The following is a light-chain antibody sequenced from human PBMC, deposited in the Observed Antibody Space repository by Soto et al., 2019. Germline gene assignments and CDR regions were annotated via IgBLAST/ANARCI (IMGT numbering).Light chain of an antibody. Sequence: SYELTQPPSVSVAPGQTARITCGGHNIGSKSVHWYQQKPRQAPVLVVYDNTDRPSGIPERFSGSNSGNTATLTISRVEAGDEADYYCQVWDRSSDHYVFGTGTKLTVL. CDR3: QVWDRSSDHYV. V-gene: IGLV3-21*02. CDR1: NIGSKS. J-gene: IGLJ1*01. CDR2: DNT.